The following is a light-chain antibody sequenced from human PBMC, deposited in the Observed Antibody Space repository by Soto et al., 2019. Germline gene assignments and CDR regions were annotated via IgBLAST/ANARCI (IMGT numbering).Light chain of an antibody. CDR1: QSGRDS. CDR3: QQYNTWPLT. Sequence: EIVMTQSPATLSVSPGERATLSCRASQSGRDSLAWYHQKPGQAPRLLIYVASTRATSIPARFSGSESGTEFTLTISSLQSGDFAIYYCQQYNTWPLTFGPGTKVDIK. V-gene: IGKV3-15*01. CDR2: VAS. J-gene: IGKJ3*01.